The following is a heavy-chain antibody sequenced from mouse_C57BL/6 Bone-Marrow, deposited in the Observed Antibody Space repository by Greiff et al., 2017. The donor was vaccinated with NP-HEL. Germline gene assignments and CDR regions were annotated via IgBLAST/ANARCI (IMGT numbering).Heavy chain of an antibody. J-gene: IGHJ2*01. CDR1: GYSFTGYY. D-gene: IGHD1-1*01. Sequence: VQLKESGPELVKPGASVKISCKASGYSFTGYYMHWVKQSHGNILDWIGYIYPYNGVSSYNQKFKGKATLTVDKSSSTAYMELRSLTSEDSAVYYCARGGSYYGSSSYYFDYWGQGTTLTVSS. CDR3: ARGGSYYGSSSYYFDY. V-gene: IGHV1-31*01. CDR2: IYPYNGVS.